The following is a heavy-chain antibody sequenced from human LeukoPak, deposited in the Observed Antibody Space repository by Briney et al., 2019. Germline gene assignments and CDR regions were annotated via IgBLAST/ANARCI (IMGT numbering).Heavy chain of an antibody. V-gene: IGHV3-23*01. CDR1: GFTFSSYA. CDR3: AKDRVFGYDYVWGSYRPFEY. CDR2: ISGSGGST. D-gene: IGHD3-16*02. J-gene: IGHJ4*02. Sequence: GGSLRLSCAASGFTFSSYAMSWVRRAPGKGLEWVSAISGSGGSTYYADSVKGRFTISRDNSKNTLYLQMNSLRAEDTAVYYCAKDRVFGYDYVWGSYRPFEYWGQGTLVTVSS.